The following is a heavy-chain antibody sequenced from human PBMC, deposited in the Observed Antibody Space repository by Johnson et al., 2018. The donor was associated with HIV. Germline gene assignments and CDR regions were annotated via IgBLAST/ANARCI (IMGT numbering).Heavy chain of an antibody. D-gene: IGHD3-16*01. V-gene: IGHV3-20*04. Sequence: VQLVESGGGVVRPGGSLRLSCAASGFTFDDYGMSWVRQAPGKGLEWVSGISWTSGRTSYADSVKGRFTIARDHAKNTLFLEMKSLRAEDTAVYYCVRTSCTGARCLGYDPFDVWGQGTMVTVSS. CDR3: VRTSCTGARCLGYDPFDV. J-gene: IGHJ3*01. CDR2: ISWTSGRT. CDR1: GFTFDDYG.